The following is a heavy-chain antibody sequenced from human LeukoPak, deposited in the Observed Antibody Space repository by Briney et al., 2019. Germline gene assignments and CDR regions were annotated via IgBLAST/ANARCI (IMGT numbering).Heavy chain of an antibody. CDR2: IYYSGSKST. CDR3: ARDLGDFDYGDYGWFDP. V-gene: IGHV4-59*01. Sequence: SETLSLTCTVSGGSISGYYWSWIRQSPGRGLEWIGYIYYSGSKSTNYNSSLQSRITMSVDTSKNQLSLKLSSVTAADTAVYYCARDLGDFDYGDYGWFDPWGQGTLVTVSS. J-gene: IGHJ5*02. CDR1: GGSISGYY. D-gene: IGHD4-17*01.